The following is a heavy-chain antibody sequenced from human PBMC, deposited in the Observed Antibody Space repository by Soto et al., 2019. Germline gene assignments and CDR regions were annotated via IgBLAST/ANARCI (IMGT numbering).Heavy chain of an antibody. CDR1: GFSFSSYS. J-gene: IGHJ3*02. Sequence: EVQLVESGGGLVQPGQSLRVSCAASGFSFSSYSMNWVRQAPGKGLEWISYISSSKTYIWYADSVKGRFTISRDNAKNSLSLQMNRLRDEDTAVYYCVRESGWALDIWGLGTMVTVAS. CDR3: VRESGWALDI. D-gene: IGHD6-19*01. CDR2: ISSSKTYI. V-gene: IGHV3-48*02.